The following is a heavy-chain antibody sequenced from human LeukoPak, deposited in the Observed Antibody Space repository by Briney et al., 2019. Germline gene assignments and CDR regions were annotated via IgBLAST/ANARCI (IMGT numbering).Heavy chain of an antibody. Sequence: GRSLRLSCAASGFTFDDYAMHWVRQAPGKGLEWVSGISWNSGSIGYADSVKGRFTISRDNAKNSLYLQMNSLRAEDTALYYCAKDIRVYYYDSIVHGMDVWGQGTTVTVSS. D-gene: IGHD3-22*01. CDR3: AKDIRVYYYDSIVHGMDV. V-gene: IGHV3-9*01. J-gene: IGHJ6*02. CDR2: ISWNSGSI. CDR1: GFTFDDYA.